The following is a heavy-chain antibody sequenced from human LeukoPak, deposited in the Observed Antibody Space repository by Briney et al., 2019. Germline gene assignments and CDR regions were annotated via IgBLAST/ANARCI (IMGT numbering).Heavy chain of an antibody. CDR2: ISSSSSYT. Sequence: GGSLRLSCAASGFTFSDYYMSWIRQAPGKGLEWVSYISSSSSYTNYADSVKGRFTISSDNAKNSLYLQMNSLRAEDTAVYYCARLLWFGELFDYWGQGTLVTVSS. D-gene: IGHD3-10*01. CDR3: ARLLWFGELFDY. J-gene: IGHJ4*02. CDR1: GFTFSDYY. V-gene: IGHV3-11*06.